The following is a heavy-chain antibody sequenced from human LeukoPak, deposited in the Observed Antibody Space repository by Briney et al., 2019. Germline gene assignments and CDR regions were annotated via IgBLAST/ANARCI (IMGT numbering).Heavy chain of an antibody. V-gene: IGHV4-39*07. J-gene: IGHJ4*02. D-gene: IGHD6-13*01. CDR2: IYHSGST. CDR3: ARGVYSTSTDY. CDR1: GASISSSSYY. Sequence: PSETLSLTCAVSGASISSSSYYWGWIRQPPGKGREWIGSIYHSGSTYYNPSLKSRVSISVDMSKNQFSLKLGSVTAADTAVYYCARGVYSTSTDYWGQGTLVTVSS.